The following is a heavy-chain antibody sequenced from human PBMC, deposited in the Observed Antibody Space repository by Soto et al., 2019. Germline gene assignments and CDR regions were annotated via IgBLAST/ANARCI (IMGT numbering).Heavy chain of an antibody. D-gene: IGHD3-10*01. CDR3: ASMVLWFGELLPTDY. V-gene: IGHV1-18*04. J-gene: IGHJ4*02. CDR1: GYTFTSYG. CDR2: ISAYNGNT. Sequence: GASVKVSCKASGYTFTSYGISWVRQAPGQGLEWMGWISAYNGNTNYAQKLQGRVTMTTDTSTSTAYMELRSLRSDDTAVYYCASMVLWFGELLPTDYWGQGTLVTVSS.